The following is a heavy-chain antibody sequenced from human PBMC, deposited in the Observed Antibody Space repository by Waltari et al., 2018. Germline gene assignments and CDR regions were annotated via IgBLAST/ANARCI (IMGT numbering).Heavy chain of an antibody. CDR3: ARSGSMVRGEVDY. CDR1: GGSFSGYY. Sequence: QLQLQQWGAGRLKPSETLSLTCAVYGGSFSGYYWSGIRQPPGKGLEWIGEINHSGSTNYNPSLKSRVTISVDTSKNQFSLKLSSVTAADTAVYYCARSGSMVRGEVDYWGQGTLVTVSS. D-gene: IGHD3-10*01. V-gene: IGHV4-34*01. CDR2: INHSGST. J-gene: IGHJ4*02.